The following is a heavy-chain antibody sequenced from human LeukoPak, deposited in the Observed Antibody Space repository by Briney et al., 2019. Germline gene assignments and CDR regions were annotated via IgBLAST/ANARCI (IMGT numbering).Heavy chain of an antibody. V-gene: IGHV4-39*07. J-gene: IGHJ3*02. CDR1: GGSISSSSYY. CDR3: AKDCLRYFSGEGAFDI. CDR2: IYYSGST. Sequence: SETLSLTCTVSGGSISSSSYYWGWIRQPPGKGLEWIGSIYYSGSTYYNPSLKSRVTISVDTSKNQFSLKLSSVTAADTAVYYCAKDCLRYFSGEGAFDIWGQGTMVTVSS. D-gene: IGHD3-9*01.